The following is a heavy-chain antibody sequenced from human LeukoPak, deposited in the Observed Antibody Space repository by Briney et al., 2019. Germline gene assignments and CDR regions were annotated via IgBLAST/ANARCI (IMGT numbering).Heavy chain of an antibody. CDR1: GYTFTSYG. V-gene: IGHV1-69*06. Sequence: SVRVSCKASGYTFTSYGMSWVRQAPGQGLEWMGGIIPIFGTANYAQKLQGRVTITADKSTSTAYMELSSLRSEDTAVYYCASSYYDSSGYWFYFDYWGQGTLVTVSS. J-gene: IGHJ4*02. CDR3: ASSYYDSSGYWFYFDY. D-gene: IGHD3-22*01. CDR2: IIPIFGTA.